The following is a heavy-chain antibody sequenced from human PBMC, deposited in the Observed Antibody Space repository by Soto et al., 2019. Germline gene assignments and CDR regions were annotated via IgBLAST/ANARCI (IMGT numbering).Heavy chain of an antibody. CDR1: GGTFSSYT. D-gene: IGHD3-22*01. J-gene: IGHJ3*02. CDR3: ATYLRPYYYDSSGYSNAFDT. CDR2: IIPILGIA. V-gene: IGHV1-69*02. Sequence: SVKVSCKASGGTFSSYTISWVRQAPGQGLEWMGRIIPILGIANYAQKFQGRVTITADKSTSTAYMELSSLRSEDTAVYYCATYLRPYYYDSSGYSNAFDTWGQGTMVTV.